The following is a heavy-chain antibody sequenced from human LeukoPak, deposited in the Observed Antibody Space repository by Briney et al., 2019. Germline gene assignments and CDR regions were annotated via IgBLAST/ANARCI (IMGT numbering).Heavy chain of an antibody. J-gene: IGHJ4*02. Sequence: GGSLRLSCAASGFDFSSFTMTWVRHSPRKGLQWVSGISDSGSSTYYADSVKGRFTISRDNSKNTLYLQMDSLRAEDTALYYCARTQTGALFDSWGQGTLVTVSS. CDR2: ISDSGSST. CDR1: GFDFSSFT. D-gene: IGHD1-14*01. CDR3: ARTQTGALFDS. V-gene: IGHV3-23*01.